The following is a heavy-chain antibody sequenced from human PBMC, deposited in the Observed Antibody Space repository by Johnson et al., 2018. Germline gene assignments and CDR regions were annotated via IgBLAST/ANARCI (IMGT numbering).Heavy chain of an antibody. CDR1: GFTFSSYA. V-gene: IGHV3-30-3*01. CDR2: ISYDGSNK. CDR3: GGGMVPPSGSYYERRPGDAFDI. J-gene: IGHJ3*02. Sequence: QVQLVQSGGGVVQPGRSLRLSCAASGFTFSSYAMHWVRQAPGKGLEWVAVISYDGSNKYYADSVKGRFTISRDNSKNTLYLQMNSLGAEDTAVYYCGGGMVPPSGSYYERRPGDAFDIWGQGTMVTVSS. D-gene: IGHD1-26*01.